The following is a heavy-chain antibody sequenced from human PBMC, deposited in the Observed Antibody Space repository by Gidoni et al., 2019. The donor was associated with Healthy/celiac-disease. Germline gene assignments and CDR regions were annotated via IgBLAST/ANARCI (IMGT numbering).Heavy chain of an antibody. Sequence: QVQLVESGGGAVQPGRSLRLPCAASGFTFSSYAMHWVRQAPGKGLEWVAVISYDGSNKYYADNSKNTLYLQMNSLRAEDTAVYYCARGVTVTTFDPWGQGTLVTVSS. V-gene: IGHV3-30*04. J-gene: IGHJ5*02. D-gene: IGHD4-17*01. CDR2: ISYDGSNK. CDR1: GFTFSSYA. CDR3: ARGVTVTTFDP.